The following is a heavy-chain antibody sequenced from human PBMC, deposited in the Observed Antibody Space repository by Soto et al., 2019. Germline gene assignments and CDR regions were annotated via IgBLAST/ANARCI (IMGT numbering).Heavy chain of an antibody. J-gene: IGHJ5*02. CDR2: IYYSGST. Sequence: SETLSLTCTVSGGSISSYYWSWIRQPPGKGLEWIGYIYYSGSTNYNPSLKSRVTISVDTSKNQFSLKLSSVTAADTAVYYCARDTRRGYSSFDPWGQGTLVTVSS. CDR3: ARDTRRGYSSFDP. V-gene: IGHV4-59*01. CDR1: GGSISSYY. D-gene: IGHD5-18*01.